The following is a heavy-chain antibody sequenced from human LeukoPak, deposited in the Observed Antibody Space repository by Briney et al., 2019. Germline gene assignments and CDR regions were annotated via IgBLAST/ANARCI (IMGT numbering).Heavy chain of an antibody. CDR3: AREDLGAETTMDY. V-gene: IGHV4-34*01. J-gene: IGHJ4*02. D-gene: IGHD1-1*01. Sequence: SETLSLTCAVYGGSFSGYYWSWIRQPPGKGLEWIGEINHSGSTTYNPSLKSRVTISVDTSKNQFSLKLTSVTAADTAVYYCAREDLGAETTMDYWGQGTLVTVCS. CDR2: INHSGST. CDR1: GGSFSGYY.